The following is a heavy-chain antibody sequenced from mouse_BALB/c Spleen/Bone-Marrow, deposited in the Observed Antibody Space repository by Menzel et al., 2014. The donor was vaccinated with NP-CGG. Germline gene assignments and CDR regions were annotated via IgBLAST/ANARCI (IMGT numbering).Heavy chain of an antibody. CDR1: GYTFTSYW. D-gene: IGHD1-1*01. V-gene: IGHV1S81*02. J-gene: IGHJ1*01. Sequence: QVQLKQSGAELVKPGASVKLSCKASGYTFTSYWMYWVKQRPGQGLEWIGEINPSNGRTNYNEKFKSKATLTVDKSSSTAYMQLSSLTSEDSAVYYCAPYYYGSSYGFYWYFDVWGAGTTVTVSS. CDR3: APYYYGSSYGFYWYFDV. CDR2: INPSNGRT.